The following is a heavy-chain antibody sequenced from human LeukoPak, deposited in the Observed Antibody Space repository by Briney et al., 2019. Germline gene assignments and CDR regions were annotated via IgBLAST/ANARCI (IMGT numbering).Heavy chain of an antibody. Sequence: GGSLRLSCAASGFTFSDYWMNWVRQAPGKGLEWVANIKQDGSEKYYVDSVKGRFTTSRDNAKNSLYLQMNSLRAEDTAVYYCAELGITMIGGVWGKGTTVTISS. CDR3: AELGITMIGGV. J-gene: IGHJ6*04. V-gene: IGHV3-7*01. CDR2: IKQDGSEK. CDR1: GFTFSDYW. D-gene: IGHD3-10*02.